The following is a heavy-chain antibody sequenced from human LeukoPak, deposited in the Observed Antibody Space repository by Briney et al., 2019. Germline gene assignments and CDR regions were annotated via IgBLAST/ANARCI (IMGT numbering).Heavy chain of an antibody. CDR2: ISGSGGST. Sequence: GGSLRLSCAASGFTFSSYGMSWVRQAPGKGLEWVSAISGSGGSTYYADSVKGRFTISRDNSKNTLYLQMNSLRVEDTAVYYCAKLDTSGITTFDYWGQGTLVTVSS. CDR1: GFTFSSYG. J-gene: IGHJ4*02. V-gene: IGHV3-23*01. CDR3: AKLDTSGITTFDY. D-gene: IGHD1-1*01.